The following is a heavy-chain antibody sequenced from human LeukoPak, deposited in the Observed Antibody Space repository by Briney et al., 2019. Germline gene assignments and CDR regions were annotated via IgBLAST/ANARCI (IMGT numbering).Heavy chain of an antibody. CDR2: ISAYNGNT. CDR3: ARDSGIAVAGFDY. J-gene: IGHJ4*02. CDR1: GYTFTSYG. D-gene: IGHD6-19*01. Sequence: ASVKVSCKASGYTFTSYGIIWLRQAPGQALEWMGWISAYNGNTNYAQKLQGRVTMTTDTSTSTAYMELRSLRSDDTAGYYCARDSGIAVAGFDYWGQGTLVTVSS. V-gene: IGHV1-18*01.